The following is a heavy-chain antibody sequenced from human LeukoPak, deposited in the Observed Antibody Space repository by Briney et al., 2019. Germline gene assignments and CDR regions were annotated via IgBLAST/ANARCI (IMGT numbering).Heavy chain of an antibody. CDR3: ARGSPYDGMDV. D-gene: IGHD2-8*01. V-gene: IGHV3-21*01. Sequence: GGSLRLSCAASGFTLSSYSMNWVRQAPGKGLEWVSSISSSSSYIYYADSVKGRFTISRDNAKNSLYLQMNSLRAEDTAVYYCARGSPYDGMDVWGQGTTVTVSS. CDR2: ISSSSSYI. CDR1: GFTLSSYS. J-gene: IGHJ6*02.